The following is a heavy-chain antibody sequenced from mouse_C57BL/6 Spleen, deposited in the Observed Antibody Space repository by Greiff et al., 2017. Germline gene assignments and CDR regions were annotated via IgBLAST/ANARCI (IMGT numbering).Heavy chain of an antibody. CDR3: AREDSIYARDY. Sequence: VHVKQPVAALVRPGASVKLSCTASGFNFKNTYMHWVKQRPDQGLEWIGRIDPATGNTKYAPKFQGKATITADTSSNTAYLQLSSLTSEDTAIYYCAREDSIYARDYWGQGTSGTVSS. J-gene: IGHJ4*01. D-gene: IGHD2-10*02. V-gene: IGHV14-3*01. CDR2: IDPATGNT. CDR1: GFNFKNTY.